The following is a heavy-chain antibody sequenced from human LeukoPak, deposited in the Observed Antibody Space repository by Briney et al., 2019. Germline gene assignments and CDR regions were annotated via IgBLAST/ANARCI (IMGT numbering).Heavy chain of an antibody. CDR3: ATDAPRIAAAGTVNPGYYYYYGMDV. J-gene: IGHJ6*02. V-gene: IGHV1-24*01. CDR1: GYTLTELS. Sequence: ASVKVSCKVSGYTLTELSMHWVRQAPGKGLEWMGGFDPEDGETIYAQKFQGRVTMTEDTSTDTAYMELSSLRSEDTAVYYCATDAPRIAAAGTVNPGYYYYYGMDVWGQGITVTVSS. CDR2: FDPEDGET. D-gene: IGHD6-13*01.